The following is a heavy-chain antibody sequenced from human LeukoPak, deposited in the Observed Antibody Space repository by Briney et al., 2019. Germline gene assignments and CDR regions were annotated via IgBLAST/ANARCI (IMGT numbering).Heavy chain of an antibody. D-gene: IGHD3-3*01. CDR2: ISSSGYTI. J-gene: IGHJ6*02. V-gene: IGHV3-48*03. CDR3: ARDFDFWSGGGGLDV. CDR1: GFTFSNYD. Sequence: PGGCLRLSCAASGFTFSNYDVNWVRQAPGKGLEWISYISSSGYTIYYADSMKGRFTISRDNARNSLFLQMNTLRAEDTAVYYCARDFDFWSGGGGLDVWGQGTTVTVSS.